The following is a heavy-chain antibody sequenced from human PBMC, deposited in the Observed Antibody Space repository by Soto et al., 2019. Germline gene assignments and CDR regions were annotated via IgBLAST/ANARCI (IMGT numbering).Heavy chain of an antibody. CDR2: IYSSGST. CDR1: SGPISTYY. J-gene: IGHJ4*02. CDR3: AGGAPADYFDY. D-gene: IGHD2-2*01. Sequence: QVQLQESGPGLVKASETLSLTCTVSSGPISTYYWSWIRQPAGKGLEWIGRIYSSGSTLYNPSLKSRVTMSVDTSKNQFSLNLSSVTAADTAVYYCAGGAPADYFDYWGQGTLVTVSS. V-gene: IGHV4-4*07.